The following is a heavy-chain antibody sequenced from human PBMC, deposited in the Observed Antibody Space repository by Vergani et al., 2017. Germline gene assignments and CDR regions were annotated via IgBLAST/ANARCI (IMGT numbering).Heavy chain of an antibody. J-gene: IGHJ4*02. Sequence: QVQLVESGGGVVQPGRSLRLSCAASGFTFSSYGMHWVRQAPGKGLEWVAVIWYDGSNKYYADSVKGRFTISRDNSKNTLYLQMHSLRAEDTAVYYCARGKAAAGSWGQGTLVTVSS. CDR1: GFTFSSYG. CDR2: IWYDGSNK. V-gene: IGHV3-33*01. D-gene: IGHD6-13*01. CDR3: ARGKAAAGS.